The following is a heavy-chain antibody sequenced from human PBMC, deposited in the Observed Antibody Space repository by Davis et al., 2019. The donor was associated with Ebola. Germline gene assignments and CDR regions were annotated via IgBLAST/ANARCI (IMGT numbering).Heavy chain of an antibody. Sequence: GESLKISCAASGFTFSSYATSWVRQAPGKGLEWVSAISSGASTTFYTDSVKGRFTISRDNSKNTLYLQMNSLRAEDTAVYYCALSPYNDGSGWYSPPPVYWGQGILVTVSS. V-gene: IGHV3-23*01. D-gene: IGHD6-19*01. CDR1: GFTFSSYA. CDR2: ISSGASTT. CDR3: ALSPYNDGSGWYSPPPVY. J-gene: IGHJ4*02.